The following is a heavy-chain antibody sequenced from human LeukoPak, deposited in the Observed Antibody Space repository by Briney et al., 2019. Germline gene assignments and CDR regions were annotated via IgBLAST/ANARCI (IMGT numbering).Heavy chain of an antibody. D-gene: IGHD4-17*01. CDR2: IYYSGST. V-gene: IGHV4-39*07. J-gene: IGHJ2*01. CDR1: GGSISSSSYY. CDR3: ARDYGDYAPSLYWYFDL. Sequence: PSETLSLTCTVSGGSISSSSYYWGWIRQPPGKGLEWIGSIYYSGSTYYNPSLKSRVTISVDTSKNQFSLKLSSVTAADTAVYYCARDYGDYAPSLYWYFDLWGRGTLVTVSS.